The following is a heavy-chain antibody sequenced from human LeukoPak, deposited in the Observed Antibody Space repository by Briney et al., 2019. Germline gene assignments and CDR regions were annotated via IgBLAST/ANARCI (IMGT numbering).Heavy chain of an antibody. V-gene: IGHV4-39*02. D-gene: IGHD3-10*01. Sequence: SETLSLTWTVSGGSISSSSYYWGWIRQHPGKGLEWIGSIYYSGTTYYSPSLKSRVTISVDTSKNHFSLKLSSVTAADTAVYYCARIFGGHYCYGMDVWGQGPTVSVSS. J-gene: IGHJ6*02. CDR1: GGSISSSSYY. CDR3: ARIFGGHYCYGMDV. CDR2: IYYSGTT.